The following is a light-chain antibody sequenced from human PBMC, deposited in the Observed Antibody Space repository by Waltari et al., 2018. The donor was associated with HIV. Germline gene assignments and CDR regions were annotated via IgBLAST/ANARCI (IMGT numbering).Light chain of an antibody. V-gene: IGLV3-1*01. CDR3: QAWDSSTVG. CDR2: QDT. CDR1: KLGDKY. Sequence: SYELTQPPSVSVSPGQTASITCSGDKLGDKYACWYQQKPGQSPVLVIYQDTKRPSGIPERFSGSNCGNAATLTISGTQAMDEADYYCQAWDSSTVGVGGGTKLTVL. J-gene: IGLJ2*01.